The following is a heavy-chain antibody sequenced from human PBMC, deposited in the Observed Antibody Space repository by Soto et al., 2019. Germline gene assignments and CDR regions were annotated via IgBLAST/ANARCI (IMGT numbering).Heavy chain of an antibody. CDR3: AKEPVGPDWYFDL. CDR1: GFTVSNFG. J-gene: IGHJ2*01. CDR2: ISGSGIST. Sequence: PGGSLRLSCAASGFTVSNFGMHWVRQAPGKGLAWVSGISGSGISTHYADSVKGRFTVSRDNSKNTLYLQMNSLRAEDTAVYNCAKEPVGPDWYFDLWGRGTLVTVSS. V-gene: IGHV3-23*01.